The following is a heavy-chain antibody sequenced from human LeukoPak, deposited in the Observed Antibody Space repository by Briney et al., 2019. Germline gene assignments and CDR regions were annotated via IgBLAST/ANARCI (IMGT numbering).Heavy chain of an antibody. CDR2: IWYDGSNK. J-gene: IGHJ4*02. V-gene: IGHV3-33*06. Sequence: GGSLRLSCAASGFTFSSYGMHWVRQAPGKGLEWVAVIWYDGSNKYYADSVKGRFTISRDNSKNTLYLQMNSLRAEDTAVYYCAKDSITIFGVVLSYWGQGTLVTVSS. D-gene: IGHD3-3*01. CDR1: GFTFSSYG. CDR3: AKDSITIFGVVLSY.